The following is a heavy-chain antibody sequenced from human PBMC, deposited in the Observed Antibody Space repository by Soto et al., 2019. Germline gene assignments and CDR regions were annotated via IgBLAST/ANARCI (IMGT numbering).Heavy chain of an antibody. J-gene: IGHJ4*02. CDR3: ARDLDYYGSGNYYNRIDY. CDR2: IIPMFGTA. CDR1: GGPFSDYA. Sequence: QVQLVQSGAEVKKPGSSVKVSCKVSGGPFSDYAVSWVRQAPGQGLEWMGGIIPMFGTAYYAQKFQGRVTITADESTTTAYMDLSSLRSEDTAVYYCARDLDYYGSGNYYNRIDYWGQGTLVTVSS. D-gene: IGHD3-10*01. V-gene: IGHV1-69*01.